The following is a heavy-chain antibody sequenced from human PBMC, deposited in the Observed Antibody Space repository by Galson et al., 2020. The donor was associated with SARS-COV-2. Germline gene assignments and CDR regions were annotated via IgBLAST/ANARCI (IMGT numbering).Heavy chain of an antibody. CDR1: GFTFSSYS. Sequence: KIGESLKISCAASGFTFSSYSMNWVRQAPGKGLEWVSSISSSSSYIYYADSVKGRFTISRDNAKNSLYLQMNSLRAEDTAVYYCARVSEYYYDGGRLFDYWGQGTLVTVSS. CDR2: ISSSSSYI. J-gene: IGHJ4*02. CDR3: ARVSEYYYDGGRLFDY. D-gene: IGHD3-22*01. V-gene: IGHV3-21*01.